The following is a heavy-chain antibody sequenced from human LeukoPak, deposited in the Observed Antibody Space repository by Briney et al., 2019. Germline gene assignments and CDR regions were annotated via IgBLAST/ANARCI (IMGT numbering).Heavy chain of an antibody. CDR3: ARDLHSSSWYFDAFDI. CDR2: IYYSGST. Sequence: SETLSLTCTVSGGSISSYYWSWIRQPPGKGLEWIGYIYYSGSTNYNPSLKSRVTVSVDTSKNQFSLKLSSVTAADTAVYYCARDLHSSSWYFDAFDIWGQRTMVTVSS. J-gene: IGHJ3*02. V-gene: IGHV4-59*12. CDR1: GGSISSYY. D-gene: IGHD6-13*01.